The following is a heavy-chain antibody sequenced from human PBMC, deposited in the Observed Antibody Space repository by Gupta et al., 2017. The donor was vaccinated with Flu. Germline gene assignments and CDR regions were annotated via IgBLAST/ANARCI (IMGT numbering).Heavy chain of an antibody. CDR2: ISWNSGSI. J-gene: IGHJ3*02. V-gene: IGHV3-9*01. CDR1: AFTFADYA. D-gene: IGHD5-12*01. CDR3: AKDIKGWITNDAFDI. Sequence: EVQLVESGGGLVHPGRSLRRACAASAFTFADYAMPWVRQAPGKGLEWVSGISWNSGSIGYADSVKGRFTISRDNAKNSLYLQMNSRRAEDTALYYCAKDIKGWITNDAFDIWGQGTMVTVSS.